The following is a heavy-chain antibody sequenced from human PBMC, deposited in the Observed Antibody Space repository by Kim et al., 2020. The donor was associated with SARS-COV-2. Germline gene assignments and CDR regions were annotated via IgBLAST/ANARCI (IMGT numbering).Heavy chain of an antibody. CDR2: INHSGST. CDR3: ARRTLKGVVVVAATIRRGYFDY. CDR1: GGSFSGYY. V-gene: IGHV4-34*01. J-gene: IGHJ4*02. D-gene: IGHD2-15*01. Sequence: SETLSLTCAVYGGSFSGYYWSWIRQPPGKGLEWIGEINHSGSTNYNPSLKSRVTISVDTSKNQFSLKLSSVTAADTAVYYCARRTLKGVVVVAATIRRGYFDYWGQGTLVTVSS.